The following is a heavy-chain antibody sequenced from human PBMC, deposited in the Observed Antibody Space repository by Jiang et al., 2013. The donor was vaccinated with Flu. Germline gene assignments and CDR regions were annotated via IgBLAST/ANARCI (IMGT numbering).Heavy chain of an antibody. J-gene: IGHJ5*02. Sequence: GGGVVQPGGSLRLSCAASGFTFSSYGMHWVRQAPGKGLEWVAFIRYDGSNKYYADSVKGRFTISRDNSKNTLYLQMNSLRAEDAAVYYCAKGGYAIPPFDPWGQGTLVTVSS. D-gene: IGHD5-12*01. V-gene: IGHV3-30*02. CDR2: IRYDGSNK. CDR1: GFTFSSYG. CDR3: AKGGYAIPPFDP.